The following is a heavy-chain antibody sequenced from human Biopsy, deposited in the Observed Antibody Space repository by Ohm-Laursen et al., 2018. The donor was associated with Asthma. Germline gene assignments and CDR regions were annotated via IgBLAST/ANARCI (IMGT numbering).Heavy chain of an antibody. J-gene: IGHJ4*02. CDR3: AHFKMSTSMAFDY. CDR1: GFSLSTSGVG. D-gene: IGHD5-24*01. CDR2: TYWDADK. V-gene: IGHV2-5*02. Sequence: TQTLTLTVSFSGFSLSTSGVGVGWIRQPPGKALDWLALTYWDADKRYSPSLKTRLTITKDTSNNQVVLTLTNVDPVDTATYYCAHFKMSTSMAFDYWGPGTVVTVSS.